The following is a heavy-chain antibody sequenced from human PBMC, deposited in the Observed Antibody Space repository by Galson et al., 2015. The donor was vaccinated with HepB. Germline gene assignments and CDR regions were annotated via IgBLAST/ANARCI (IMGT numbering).Heavy chain of an antibody. J-gene: IGHJ4*01. CDR3: ASHPDYGDY. CDR2: IYSDGTT. CDR1: GVSIGTYY. V-gene: IGHV4-59*08. Sequence: TLSLTCTASGVSIGTYYWSWFRQSPGKRIEWIGYIYSDGTTTYSPSLKSRMTISIDTSKRQLSLTVRSVTAADTAVYSCASHPDYGDYWGQGTLVTVSS.